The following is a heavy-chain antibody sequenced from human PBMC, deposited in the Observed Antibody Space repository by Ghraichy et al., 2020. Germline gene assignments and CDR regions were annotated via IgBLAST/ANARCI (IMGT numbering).Heavy chain of an antibody. D-gene: IGHD4-11*01. CDR3: ARVNVHVLTTDPPSYYYYYMDV. CDR2: VSHIGSS. V-gene: IGHV4-38-2*01. Sequence: SETLSLTCAVSGDSFTSAYYWGWIRQSPGKRLEWVGSVSHIGSSYYSPSLRSRVTISVDTSKKQFSLKLTSVTAADTAIYYCARVNVHVLTTDPPSYYYYYMDVWGKGATVTVSS. J-gene: IGHJ6*03. CDR1: GDSFTSAYY.